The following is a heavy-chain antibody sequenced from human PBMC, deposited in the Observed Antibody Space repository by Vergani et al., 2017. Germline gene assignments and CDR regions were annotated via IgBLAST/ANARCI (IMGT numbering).Heavy chain of an antibody. CDR2: ISSSGSTI. J-gene: IGHJ4*02. V-gene: IGHV3-11*01. D-gene: IGHD1-26*01. Sequence: VQLLESGGDLVQPGGSLRLSCAASGFTFSDYYMSWIRQAPGKGLEWVSYISSSGSTIYYADSVKGRFTISRDNAKNSLYLQMNSLRAEDTAVYYCAGRIVGATALSYWGQGTLVTVSS. CDR3: AGRIVGATALSY. CDR1: GFTFSDYY.